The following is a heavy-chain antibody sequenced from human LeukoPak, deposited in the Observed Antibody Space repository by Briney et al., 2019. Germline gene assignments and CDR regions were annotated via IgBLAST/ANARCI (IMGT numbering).Heavy chain of an antibody. Sequence: GGSLRLSCAASGFTFSTYWMTWVRQAPGKGPEWVANIKEDGSATYYVDSVKGRFTISRDNAKKSLYLQMNSLRAEDTAVYYCARDRYFDLWGRGTLVTVSS. CDR3: ARDRYFDL. CDR2: IKEDGSAT. J-gene: IGHJ2*01. CDR1: GFTFSTYW. V-gene: IGHV3-7*01.